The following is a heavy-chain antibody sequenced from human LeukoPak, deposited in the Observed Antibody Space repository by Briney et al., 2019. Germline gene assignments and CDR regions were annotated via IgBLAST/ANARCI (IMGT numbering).Heavy chain of an antibody. J-gene: IGHJ3*02. CDR1: GGSTSSGDYY. Sequence: PSQTLSLTCTVSGGSTSSGDYYWSWIRQPPGKGLEWIGYIYYSGSTYYNPSLKSRVTISVDTSKNQFSLKLSSVTAADTAVYYCALYYYGSGSYSKGAFDIWGQGTMVTVSS. V-gene: IGHV4-30-4*01. CDR3: ALYYYGSGSYSKGAFDI. CDR2: IYYSGST. D-gene: IGHD3-10*01.